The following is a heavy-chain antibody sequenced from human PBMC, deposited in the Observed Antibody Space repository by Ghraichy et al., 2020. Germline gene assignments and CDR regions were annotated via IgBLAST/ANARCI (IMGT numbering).Heavy chain of an antibody. Sequence: GGSLRLSCAASGFTFGTYAMGWVRQAPGKGLEWVATISGGAATNTFFGGSVEGRFTISRDASQNTVFLQMNSLRAGDTAVYYCAREHMSTWFLFDYRGQGTLVTVSS. D-gene: IGHD6-13*01. CDR2: ISGGAATNT. CDR1: GFTFGTYA. J-gene: IGHJ4*02. V-gene: IGHV3-23*01. CDR3: AREHMSTWFLFDY.